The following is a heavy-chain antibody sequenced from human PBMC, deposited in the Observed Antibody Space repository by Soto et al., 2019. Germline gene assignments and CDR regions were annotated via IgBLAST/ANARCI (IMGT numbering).Heavy chain of an antibody. J-gene: IGHJ4*02. CDR1: GGSISSGGYY. CDR2: IYYSGST. CDR3: ARGEMATTFGY. V-gene: IGHV4-31*03. D-gene: IGHD5-12*01. Sequence: PSETLSLTCTVSGGSISSGGYYWSWIRQHPGKGLEWIGYIYYSGSTYYNPSLKSRVTISVDTSKNQFSLKLCSVTAADTAVYYCARGEMATTFGYWGQGTLVTVSS.